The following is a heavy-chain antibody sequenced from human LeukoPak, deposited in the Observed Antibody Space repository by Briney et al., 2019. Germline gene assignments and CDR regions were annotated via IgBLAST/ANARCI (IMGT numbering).Heavy chain of an antibody. J-gene: IGHJ4*02. Sequence: GRSLRLFCAASGFTFSSYGIHWARQAPGKGLEWVAVISYDGSNKYYADSVKGRFTISRDNSKNTLYLQMNSLRAEDTAVYYCAKEYSSGSYFDYWGQGTLVTVSS. CDR3: AKEYSSGSYFDY. V-gene: IGHV3-30*18. CDR1: GFTFSSYG. D-gene: IGHD1-26*01. CDR2: ISYDGSNK.